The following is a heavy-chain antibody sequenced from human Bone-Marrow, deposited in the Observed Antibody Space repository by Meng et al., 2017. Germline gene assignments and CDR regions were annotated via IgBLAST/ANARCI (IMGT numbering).Heavy chain of an antibody. CDR2: ISSSGSTI. D-gene: IGHD3-10*01. Sequence: GESLKISCAASGFTSSDYYMTWIRQAPGKGLEWLSYISSSGSTIYYADSVKGRFTISRDNAKNSLYLQMNSLRAEDTAVYYCARDYYGSGSYIPYYDYYYGMDVWGQGTLVTVSS. V-gene: IGHV3-11*04. CDR3: ARDYYGSGSYIPYYDYYYGMDV. J-gene: IGHJ6*02. CDR1: GFTSSDYY.